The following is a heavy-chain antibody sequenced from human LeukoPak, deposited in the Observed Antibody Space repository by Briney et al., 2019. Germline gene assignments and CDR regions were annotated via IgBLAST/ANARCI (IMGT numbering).Heavy chain of an antibody. V-gene: IGHV3-23*01. D-gene: IGHD6-19*01. J-gene: IGHJ4*02. CDR1: GFTFSTYG. CDR3: ATGSTAVAGTKY. Sequence: GGSLRLSCAASGFTFSTYGMNWVRQAPGKGLEWVSTISRSGDIAYYADSVKGRFTISRDNSKNTLYLQMNSLRAEDTAIYYCATGSTAVAGTKYWGQGSLVTVSS. CDR2: ISRSGDIA.